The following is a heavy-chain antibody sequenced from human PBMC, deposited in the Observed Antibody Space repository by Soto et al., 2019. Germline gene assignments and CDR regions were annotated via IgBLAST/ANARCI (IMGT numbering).Heavy chain of an antibody. Sequence: GESLKISCKGSGYSFTTYWITWVRQVPGKGLEWMGRIDPSDSYANYSPSFQGHVTMSADKSISTAYLQWSSLKASDTAMYYCGRVRVDKAEGWFDPWGKGTLVTVS. J-gene: IGHJ5*02. V-gene: IGHV5-10-1*01. CDR3: GRVRVDKAEGWFDP. CDR2: IDPSDSYA. CDR1: GYSFTTYW. D-gene: IGHD5-12*01.